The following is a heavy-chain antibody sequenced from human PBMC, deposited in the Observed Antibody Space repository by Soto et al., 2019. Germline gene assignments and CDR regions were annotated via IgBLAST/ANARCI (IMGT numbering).Heavy chain of an antibody. D-gene: IGHD3-10*01. J-gene: IGHJ3*02. CDR3: ARELLWFGELLPEDAFHI. CDR2: INHSGST. V-gene: IGHV4-34*01. Sequence: SCIRKPPGKGLEWIGEINHSGSTNYNPSLKSRVTISVDTSKNQFSLKLSSVTAADTAVYYCARELLWFGELLPEDAFHIWAQGTMF.